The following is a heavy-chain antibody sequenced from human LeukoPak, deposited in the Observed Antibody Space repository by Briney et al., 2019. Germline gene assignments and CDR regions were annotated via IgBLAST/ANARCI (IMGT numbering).Heavy chain of an antibody. CDR2: IYYSGSS. Sequence: SETLSLTCTVSGGSISRYYWSWIRRPPGKGLEWIGYIYYSGSSNYNPSLKSRVTISVDTSKNQFSLKLSSVTAADTAVYYCARRAPSAGFDYWGQGTLVTVSS. V-gene: IGHV4-59*01. CDR1: GGSISRYY. CDR3: ARRAPSAGFDY. J-gene: IGHJ4*02. D-gene: IGHD2-2*01.